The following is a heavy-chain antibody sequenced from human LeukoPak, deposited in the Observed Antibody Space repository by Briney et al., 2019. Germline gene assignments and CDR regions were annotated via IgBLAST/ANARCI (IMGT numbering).Heavy chain of an antibody. Sequence: SETLSLTCAVYGGSFSGYYWSWIRQPPGKGLEWIGEINHSGSTNYNPSLKSRVTISVDTSKNQFSLKLSSVTAADTAVYYCASQRPPHYTAMGDWGQGILVTVSS. CDR3: ASQRPPHYTAMGD. V-gene: IGHV4-34*01. D-gene: IGHD5-18*01. J-gene: IGHJ4*02. CDR1: GGSFSGYY. CDR2: INHSGST.